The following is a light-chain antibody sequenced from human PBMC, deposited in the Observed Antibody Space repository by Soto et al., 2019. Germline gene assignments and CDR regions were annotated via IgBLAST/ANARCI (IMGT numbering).Light chain of an antibody. CDR2: GAS. CDR3: QQYINWPPT. V-gene: IGKV3-15*01. CDR1: QSVIRK. J-gene: IGKJ1*01. Sequence: ERVKTKSRASRSMFLFEINTLSCRASQSVIRKLAWYQQKPGQAPRLPIYGASPRATGIPARFSGSGSGTEFTLTISCLQSEDFAVYYCQQYINWPPTFGQGTKV.